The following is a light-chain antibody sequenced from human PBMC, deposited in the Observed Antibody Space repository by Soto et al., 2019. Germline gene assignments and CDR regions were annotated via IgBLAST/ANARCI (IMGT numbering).Light chain of an antibody. V-gene: IGKV1-5*03. CDR3: QQYNSPWT. CDR1: QSISSW. J-gene: IGKJ3*01. Sequence: DIQMTQSPSTLSASVGDRVTITCRASQSISSWLAWYQQKPGKAPKLLIYKASSLESGVPSRFSGSGSGTEFTLTISSLQPDDSATYYCQQYNSPWTFGPGTKVDIK. CDR2: KAS.